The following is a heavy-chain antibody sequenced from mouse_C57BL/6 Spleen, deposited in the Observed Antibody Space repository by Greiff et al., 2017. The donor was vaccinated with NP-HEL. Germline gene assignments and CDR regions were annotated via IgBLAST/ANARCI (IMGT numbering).Heavy chain of an antibody. J-gene: IGHJ4*01. Sequence: EVKLQESGPELVKPGASVKISCKASGYSFTDYNMNWVKQSNGKSLEWIGVINPNYGTTSYNQKFKGKATLTVDQSSSTAYMQLNSLTSEDSAVYYCARETAQATSAMDYWGQGTSVTVSS. CDR2: INPNYGTT. D-gene: IGHD3-2*02. CDR1: GYSFTDYN. V-gene: IGHV1-39*01. CDR3: ARETAQATSAMDY.